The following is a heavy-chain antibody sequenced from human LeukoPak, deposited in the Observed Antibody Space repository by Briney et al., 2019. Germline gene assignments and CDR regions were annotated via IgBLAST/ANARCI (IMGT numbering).Heavy chain of an antibody. J-gene: IGHJ4*02. CDR1: GFTFSSYG. D-gene: IGHD2-21*01. Sequence: GGSLRLSCAASGFTFSSYGMHWVRQAPGKGLEWVAYIQYDGSNQQYADSVKGRFSISRDNSKNILYLQMNSLRAEDTAVYYCARERGVSHPFDYWGQGTLVTVSS. CDR2: IQYDGSNQ. CDR3: ARERGVSHPFDY. V-gene: IGHV3-30*02.